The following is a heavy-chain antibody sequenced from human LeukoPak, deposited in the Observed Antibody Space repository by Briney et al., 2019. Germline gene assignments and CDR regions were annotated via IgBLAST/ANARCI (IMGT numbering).Heavy chain of an antibody. Sequence: GGSLRLSCAASGFTVSSNYMSWVRQAPGKGLEWVSVIYSGGSTYYADSVKGRFTISRDNSKNTLYLQMNSLKAEDTAVYYCARIPDYGDNWFDPWGQGTLVTVSS. D-gene: IGHD4-17*01. CDR2: IYSGGST. J-gene: IGHJ5*02. V-gene: IGHV3-53*01. CDR1: GFTVSSNY. CDR3: ARIPDYGDNWFDP.